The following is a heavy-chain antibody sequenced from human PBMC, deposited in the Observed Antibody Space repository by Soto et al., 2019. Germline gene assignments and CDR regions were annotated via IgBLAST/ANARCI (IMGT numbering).Heavy chain of an antibody. D-gene: IGHD3-10*01. CDR2: IYWDDDK. CDR1: GFSLSTSGVG. Sequence: SGPTLVNPTQTLTLTCTFSGFSLSTSGVGVGWIRQPPGKALEWLALIYWDDDKRYSPSLKSRLTITKDTSKNQVVLKMTNMDPVDTATYYFSIHGSGPGRGGAFDIWGQGTMVTVSS. V-gene: IGHV2-5*02. J-gene: IGHJ3*02. CDR3: SIHGSGPGRGGAFDI.